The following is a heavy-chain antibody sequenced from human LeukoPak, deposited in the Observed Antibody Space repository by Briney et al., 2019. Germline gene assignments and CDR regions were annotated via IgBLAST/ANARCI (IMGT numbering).Heavy chain of an antibody. D-gene: IGHD5-18*01. CDR1: GFTFSSYS. CDR3: ARGDSYYTAMIY. J-gene: IGHJ4*02. Sequence: PGGSLRLSCAASGFTFSSYSMNWIRQAPGQGLDWVSSISSSSSYIYYADSVKGRFTISRDNAKNSLYLQMNSLRAEDTAVYYCARGDSYYTAMIYWGQGTLVTVSS. V-gene: IGHV3-21*01. CDR2: ISSSSSYI.